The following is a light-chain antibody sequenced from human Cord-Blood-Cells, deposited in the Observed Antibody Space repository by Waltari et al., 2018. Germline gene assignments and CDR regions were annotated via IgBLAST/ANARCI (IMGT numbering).Light chain of an antibody. CDR2: DVS. J-gene: IGLJ2*01. Sequence: QSALTQPRSVSGSPVQSVTISCTGTSSDVGGYNYVSWYQQHPGKAPKLMLYDVSKRPSGVPDRFSGSKSGNTASLTISGLQAEDEADYYCCSYAGSYNVVFGGGTKLTVL. CDR3: CSYAGSYNVV. V-gene: IGLV2-11*01. CDR1: SSDVGGYNY.